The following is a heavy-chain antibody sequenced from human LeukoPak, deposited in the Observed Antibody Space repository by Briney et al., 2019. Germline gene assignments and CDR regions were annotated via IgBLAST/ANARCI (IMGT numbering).Heavy chain of an antibody. CDR1: GFIFTDST. D-gene: IGHD3-10*01. Sequence: GGSLTLSCAASGFIFTDSTVHRVRQASGKGLEWLGRSRRKVNNYATDYAASVKGRFTISRDESKNTAFLQMNSLRTEDTALYYCTFYGSNNEYWGQGTLVTASS. CDR3: TFYGSNNEY. CDR2: SRRKVNNYAT. V-gene: IGHV3-73*01. J-gene: IGHJ4*02.